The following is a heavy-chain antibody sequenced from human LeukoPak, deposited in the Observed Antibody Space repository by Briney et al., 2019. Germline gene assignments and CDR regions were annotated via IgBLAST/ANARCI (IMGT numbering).Heavy chain of an antibody. J-gene: IGHJ4*02. CDR2: IYSGGST. D-gene: IGHD6-6*01. V-gene: IGHV3-53*01. Sequence: GGSLRLSCAASGFTFSSNYMSWVRQAPGKGLEWVSVIYSGGSTYYADSVKGRFTISRDNSKNTLYLQMNSLRAEDTAVYYCAKGIAALSGSLDYWGQGTLVTVSS. CDR1: GFTFSSNY. CDR3: AKGIAALSGSLDY.